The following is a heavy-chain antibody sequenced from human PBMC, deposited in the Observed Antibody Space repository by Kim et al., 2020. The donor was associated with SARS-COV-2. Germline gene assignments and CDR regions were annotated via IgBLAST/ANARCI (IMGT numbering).Heavy chain of an antibody. CDR1: GGSISSYY. CDR2: IYYSGST. CDR3: ARGAFDI. V-gene: IGHV4-59*13. Sequence: SETLSLTCTVSGGSISSYYWSWIRQPPGKGLEWIGYIYYSGSTNYNPSLKSRVTISVDTSKNQFSLKLSSVTAADTAVYYCARGAFDIWGQGTMVTVSS. J-gene: IGHJ3*02.